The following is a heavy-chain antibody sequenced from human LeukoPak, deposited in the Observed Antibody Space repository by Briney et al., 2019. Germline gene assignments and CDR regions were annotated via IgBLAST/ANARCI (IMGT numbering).Heavy chain of an antibody. Sequence: ASVKVSCKASGYTFTSCDINWVRQATGQGLEWMGWMNPNSGNTGYAQKFQGRVTMTRNTSISTAYMELSSLRSEDTAVYYCARVYCSSTSCQDDYYYYYYMDVWGKGTTVTVSS. CDR3: ARVYCSSTSCQDDYYYYYYMDV. V-gene: IGHV1-8*01. CDR2: MNPNSGNT. CDR1: GYTFTSCD. J-gene: IGHJ6*03. D-gene: IGHD2-2*01.